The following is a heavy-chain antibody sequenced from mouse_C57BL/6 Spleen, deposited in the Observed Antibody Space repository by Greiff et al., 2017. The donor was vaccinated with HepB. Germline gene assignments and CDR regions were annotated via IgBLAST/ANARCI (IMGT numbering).Heavy chain of an antibody. V-gene: IGHV3-6*01. CDR3: ARDGNSIFDY. CDR1: GYSITSGYY. Sequence: EVKLMESGPGLVKPSQSLSLTCSVTGYSITSGYYWNWIRQFPGNKLEWMGYISYDGSNNYNPSLKNRISITRDTSKNQFFLKLNSVTTEDTATYYCARDGNSIFDYWGQGTTLTVSS. D-gene: IGHD2-10*02. J-gene: IGHJ2*01. CDR2: ISYDGSN.